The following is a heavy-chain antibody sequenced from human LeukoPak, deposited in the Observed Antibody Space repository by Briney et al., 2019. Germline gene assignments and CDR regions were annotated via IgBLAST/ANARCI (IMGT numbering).Heavy chain of an antibody. CDR1: GFTFSSYG. CDR2: ISDSAGIK. Sequence: GGSLRFSCAASGFTFSSYGMNWVRQAPGKGLEWVSYISDSAGIKTYADSVKGRFTISRDNDKNTLSLQMNSLRAEDTAVYYCARGRYSRDLWYWGQGALVTVSS. D-gene: IGHD1-26*01. J-gene: IGHJ4*02. CDR3: ARGRYSRDLWY. V-gene: IGHV3-48*03.